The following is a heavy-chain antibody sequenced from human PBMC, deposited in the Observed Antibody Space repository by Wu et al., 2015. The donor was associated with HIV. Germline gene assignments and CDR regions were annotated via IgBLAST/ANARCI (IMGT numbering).Heavy chain of an antibody. J-gene: IGHJ3*02. V-gene: IGHV1-69*13. CDR3: AREGTYYYDSSGYSADAFDY. CDR2: IIPIFGTA. D-gene: IGHD3-22*01. CDR1: GGTFSSYA. Sequence: QVQLVQSGAEVKKPGSSVKVSCKASGGTFSSYAISWVRQAPGQGLEWMGRIIPIFGTANYAQKFQGRVTITADESTSTAYMELSSLRSEDTAVYYCAREGTYYYDSSGYSADAFDYLGPRDNGHRLF.